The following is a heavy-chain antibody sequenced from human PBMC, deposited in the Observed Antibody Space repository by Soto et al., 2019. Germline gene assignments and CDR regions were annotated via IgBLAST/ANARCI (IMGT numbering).Heavy chain of an antibody. V-gene: IGHV3-53*01. CDR3: ARGPRDGYNFPNY. D-gene: IGHD5-12*01. CDR2: IYSGGST. Sequence: GGSLRLSCAASGFTVSSNYMSWVRQAPGKGLEWVSVIYSGGSTYYADSVKGRFTISRDNSKNTLYLQMNSLRAEDTAVYYCARGPRDGYNFPNYWGQGTLVTVSS. J-gene: IGHJ4*02. CDR1: GFTVSSNY.